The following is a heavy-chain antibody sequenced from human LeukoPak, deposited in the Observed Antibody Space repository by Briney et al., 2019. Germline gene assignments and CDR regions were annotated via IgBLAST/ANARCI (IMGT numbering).Heavy chain of an antibody. CDR1: GDSLSSHY. CDR3: ARNVGWYSHDS. CDR2: IYGSGST. J-gene: IGHJ3*01. D-gene: IGHD6-19*01. V-gene: IGHV4-59*08. Sequence: SETLSLTCTVSGDSLSSHYWSWIRQPPGKGLEWIGYIYGSGSTHYDPSLRSRVTISEDTSKNQFSLKLTSVTAADTAVFYCARNVGWYSHDSWGQGTMVTVSS.